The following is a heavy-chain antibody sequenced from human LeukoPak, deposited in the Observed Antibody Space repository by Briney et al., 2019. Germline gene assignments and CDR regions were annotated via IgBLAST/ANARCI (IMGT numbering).Heavy chain of an antibody. J-gene: IGHJ4*02. Sequence: PGRSLRLSCTASGFTLGDYAMSWFRQAPGKGLEWVGFIRSKSYGGTTEYAASVKGRFTISRDNYKNTLYLQMNSLRAEDTAVYYCAKDQGSGSYPFDYWGQGTLVTVSS. CDR3: AKDQGSGSYPFDY. V-gene: IGHV3-49*03. D-gene: IGHD3-10*01. CDR2: IRSKSYGGTT. CDR1: GFTLGDYA.